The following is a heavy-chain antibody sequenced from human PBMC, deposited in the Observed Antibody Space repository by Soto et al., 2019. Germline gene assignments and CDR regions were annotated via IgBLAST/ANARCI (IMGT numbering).Heavy chain of an antibody. Sequence: GASVEVSCKASGSNFTSSALQWVRQARGQRLELIGWIVVGSGNTNYAQKFQERVTITRDMSTSTAYMELSSLRSEDTAVYYCAAALHDYGDYVGFYFDYWG. D-gene: IGHD4-17*01. CDR1: GSNFTSSA. J-gene: IGHJ4*01. V-gene: IGHV1-58*01. CDR3: AAALHDYGDYVGFYFDY. CDR2: IVVGSGNT.